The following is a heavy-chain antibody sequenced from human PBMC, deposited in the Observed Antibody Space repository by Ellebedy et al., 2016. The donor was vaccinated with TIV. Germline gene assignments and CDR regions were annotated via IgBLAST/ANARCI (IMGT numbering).Heavy chain of an antibody. D-gene: IGHD2-2*01. V-gene: IGHV1-18*01. Sequence: ASVKVSCXASGYTFTNYGISWVRQAPEQGLEWMGWISAYNGNTDYAQKFQGRIMMTTDTSRKTAYMELASLRSDDTAVYYCAHIVVVPAAGDWFDPWGQGTLVTVSS. CDR2: ISAYNGNT. J-gene: IGHJ5*02. CDR1: GYTFTNYG. CDR3: AHIVVVPAAGDWFDP.